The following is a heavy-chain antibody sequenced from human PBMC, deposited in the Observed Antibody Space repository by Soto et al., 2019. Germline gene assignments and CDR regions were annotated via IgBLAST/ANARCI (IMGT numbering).Heavy chain of an antibody. J-gene: IGHJ6*03. CDR2: IYYTGRT. V-gene: IGHV4-31*03. CDR3: ARGLTFYHDMDV. CDR1: GGSISSGSYY. D-gene: IGHD3-16*01. Sequence: SETLSLTCTVSGGSISSGSYYWNWIRQHPGKGLEWIGFIYYTGRTYYNPSLKSRLTISVDTSKNQFSLKLNSVTAADTAAYFCARGLTFYHDMDVWGQGTTVTVSS.